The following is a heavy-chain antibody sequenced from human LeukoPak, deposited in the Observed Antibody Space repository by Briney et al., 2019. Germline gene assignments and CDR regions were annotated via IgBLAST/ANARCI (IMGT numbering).Heavy chain of an antibody. CDR1: GDSVSSNSAA. CDR3: ASSFDSSGYYDLYYFDY. V-gene: IGHV6-1*01. CDR2: TYYRSKWYN. D-gene: IGHD3-22*01. J-gene: IGHJ4*02. Sequence: SQTLSLTCAISGDSVSSNSAAWNWIRQSPSRGLEWLGRTYYRSKWYNDYAVSVKSRITINPDTSKNQFSLQLSSVTPEDTAVYYCASSFDSSGYYDLYYFDYWGQGTLVTVSS.